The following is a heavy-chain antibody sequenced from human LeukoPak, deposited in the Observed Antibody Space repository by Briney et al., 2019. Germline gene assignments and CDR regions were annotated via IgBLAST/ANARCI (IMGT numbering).Heavy chain of an antibody. CDR2: IKQDGSEK. Sequence: GGSLRLSCAASGFTFSSYWMSWVRQAPGKGLEWVANIKQDGSEKYYVDSVKGRFTISRDNAKNSLYLQMNNLRAKDTAVYYCARAIHYDFWSGRIHDAFDIWGQGTMVTVSS. CDR3: ARAIHYDFWSGRIHDAFDI. V-gene: IGHV3-7*01. CDR1: GFTFSSYW. D-gene: IGHD3-3*01. J-gene: IGHJ3*02.